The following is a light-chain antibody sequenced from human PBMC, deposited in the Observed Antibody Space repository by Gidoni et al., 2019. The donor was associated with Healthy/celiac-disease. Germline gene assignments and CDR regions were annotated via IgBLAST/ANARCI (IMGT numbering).Light chain of an antibody. J-gene: IGKJ5*01. Sequence: DIQMTQSPSSLSASVGDRVTITCQASQDISNYLHWYQQKPGKAPKLLIYDASNLETGVPSRFSGSGSGTDFTLTISSLQHEDMATYYCQQYDNLPITFGQGTRLEIK. CDR2: DAS. CDR1: QDISNY. CDR3: QQYDNLPIT. V-gene: IGKV1-33*01.